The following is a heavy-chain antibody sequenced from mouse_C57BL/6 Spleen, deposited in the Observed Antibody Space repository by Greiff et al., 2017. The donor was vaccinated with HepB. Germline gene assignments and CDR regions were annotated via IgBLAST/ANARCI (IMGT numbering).Heavy chain of an antibody. CDR1: GFTFSSYT. CDR3: ARAWGYFDY. D-gene: IGHD4-1*01. Sequence: EVQLVESGGGLVKPGGSLKLSCAASGFTFSSYTMSWVRQTPEKRLEWVATISGGGGNTYYPDSVKGRFTISRDNAKNTLYLQMSSLRSEDTALYYCARAWGYFDYWGQGTTLTVSS. J-gene: IGHJ2*01. V-gene: IGHV5-9*01. CDR2: ISGGGGNT.